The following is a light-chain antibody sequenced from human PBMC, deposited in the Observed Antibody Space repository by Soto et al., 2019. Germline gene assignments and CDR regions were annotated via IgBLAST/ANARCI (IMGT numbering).Light chain of an antibody. CDR3: QTWDSGTVI. J-gene: IGLJ2*01. CDR1: SGHSNYA. V-gene: IGLV4-69*01. CDR2: VNSGGSH. Sequence: QTVVTQSPSASASLGASVKLTCTLSSGHSNYAIAWHQQQPEKGPRYLMKVNSGGSHDKEDGIPDRFSGSSSGAERYLSISSLQSEDEADYYCQTWDSGTVIFGGGTQLPVL.